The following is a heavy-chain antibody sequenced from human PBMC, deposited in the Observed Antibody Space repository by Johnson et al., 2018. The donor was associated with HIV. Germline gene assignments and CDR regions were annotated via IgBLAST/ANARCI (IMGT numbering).Heavy chain of an antibody. D-gene: IGHD3-22*01. CDR2: ISYDGSNK. J-gene: IGHJ3*02. V-gene: IGHV3-30*04. CDR3: ARRFYDSSGAGFDI. Sequence: QVQLVESGGGVVQPGGSLRLSCAASGFTFSSYAMHWVRQAPGKGLEWVAVISYDGSNKYYADSVKGRFTISRDNSKNTLYLQMNSLRAEDTAVYYCARRFYDSSGAGFDIWGQGTMVTVSS. CDR1: GFTFSSYA.